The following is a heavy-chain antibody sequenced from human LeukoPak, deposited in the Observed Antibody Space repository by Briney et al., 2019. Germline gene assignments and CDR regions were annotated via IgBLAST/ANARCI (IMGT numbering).Heavy chain of an antibody. D-gene: IGHD3-3*01. CDR1: GFTFSSYA. CDR3: SKMVGAIFGVVAY. J-gene: IGHJ4*02. CDR2: ISASGGST. Sequence: GGALRLSCAASGFTFSSYAMSGVRQAPGKGLEWVSAISASGGSTYYADSVKGRFTISRDNSQNTLYLQMNSLRADDSAVCYCSKMVGAIFGVVAYSGRGTLVTVSS. V-gene: IGHV3-23*01.